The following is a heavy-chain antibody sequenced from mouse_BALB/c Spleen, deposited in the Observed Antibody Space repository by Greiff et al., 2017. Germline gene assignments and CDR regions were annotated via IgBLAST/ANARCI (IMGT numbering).Heavy chain of an antibody. Sequence: DVQLQESGGGLVQPGGSLKLSCAASGFTFSSYTMSWVRQTPEKRLEWVAYISNGGGSTYYPDTVKGRFTISRDNAKNTLYLQMSSLKSEDTAMYYCARHGNYYGSSWGFAYWGQGTLVTVSA. CDR3: ARHGNYYGSSWGFAY. D-gene: IGHD1-1*01. CDR1: GFTFSSYT. V-gene: IGHV5-12-2*01. J-gene: IGHJ3*01. CDR2: ISNGGGST.